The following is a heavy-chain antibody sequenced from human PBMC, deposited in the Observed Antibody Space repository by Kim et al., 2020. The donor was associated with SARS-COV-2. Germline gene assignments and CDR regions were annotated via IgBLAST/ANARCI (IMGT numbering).Heavy chain of an antibody. CDR3: ARQSYASRGLYYRLDP. Sequence: SETLSLTCAVSGGSISSSGFYWGWIRQPPGKGLESIGSTYYDGSTYYNPPLKSRAIVSVDTSKNRFSLKLSSVTAADTAVYYCARQSYASRGLYYRLDPSGQGTLVTVSS. J-gene: IGHJ5*02. V-gene: IGHV4-39*01. CDR2: TYYDGST. D-gene: IGHD3-22*01. CDR1: GGSISSSGFY.